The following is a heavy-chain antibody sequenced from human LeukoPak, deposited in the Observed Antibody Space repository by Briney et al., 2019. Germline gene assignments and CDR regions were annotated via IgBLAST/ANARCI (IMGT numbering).Heavy chain of an antibody. CDR2: ISSNGGST. Sequence: GGSLRLSCAASGFTFSSYAMHWVRQAPGKGLEYVSAISSNGGSTYYANSVKGRFTISRDNSKNTLYLQMGSLRAEDMAVYYCARSMLLFLEWLPVDYWGQGTLVTVSS. CDR1: GFTFSSYA. V-gene: IGHV3-64*01. J-gene: IGHJ4*02. D-gene: IGHD3-3*01. CDR3: ARSMLLFLEWLPVDY.